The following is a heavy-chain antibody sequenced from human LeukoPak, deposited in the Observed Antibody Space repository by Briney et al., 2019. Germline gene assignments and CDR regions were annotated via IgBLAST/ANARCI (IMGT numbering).Heavy chain of an antibody. CDR3: AKDLITTVYY. Sequence: GGPLGLSCEASGFTFTSYAMSWVRKPQGKGLEWVSAISGSGGSTYYADSVKGRFTISRDNSKNTLYLQMNSLRAEDTAVYYCAKDLITTVYYWGQGTLVTVSS. CDR2: ISGSGGST. J-gene: IGHJ4*02. V-gene: IGHV3-23*01. CDR1: GFTFTSYA. D-gene: IGHD4-17*01.